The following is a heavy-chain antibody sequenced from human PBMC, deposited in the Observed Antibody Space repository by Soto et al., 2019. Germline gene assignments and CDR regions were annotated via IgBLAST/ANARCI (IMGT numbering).Heavy chain of an antibody. D-gene: IGHD5-12*01. CDR1: GGTFSSYT. Sequence: QVQLVQSGAEVEKPGSSVKVSCKASGGTFSSYTISWVRQAPGQGLEWMGRIIPILGIANYAQKFQGRVTITADKSRSTAYMELSSLSSEDTAVYYCARDPPGQMATTPGHDYWGQGTLVTVSS. CDR2: IIPILGIA. V-gene: IGHV1-69*08. J-gene: IGHJ4*02. CDR3: ARDPPGQMATTPGHDY.